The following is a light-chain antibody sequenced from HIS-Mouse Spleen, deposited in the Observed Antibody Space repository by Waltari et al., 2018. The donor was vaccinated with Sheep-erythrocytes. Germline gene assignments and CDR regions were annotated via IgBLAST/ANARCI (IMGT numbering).Light chain of an antibody. Sequence: QSALTQPPPVSGSPGQSATTSSTATSSEGGGYNYVSWYQQHPGKAPKLMIYDVSKRPSGVPDRFSGSKSGNTASLTISGLQAEDEADYYCCSYAGSYTLVFGGGTKLTVL. CDR1: SSEGGGYNY. CDR3: CSYAGSYTLV. J-gene: IGLJ2*01. CDR2: DVS. V-gene: IGLV2-11*01.